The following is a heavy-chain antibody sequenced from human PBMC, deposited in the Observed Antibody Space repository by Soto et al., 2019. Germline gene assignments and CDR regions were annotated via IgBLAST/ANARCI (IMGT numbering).Heavy chain of an antibody. Sequence: EVQLVESGGGLVQPGGSLKLSCAASGFTFSGAAMHWVRQASGKGLEWVGRVRSKHNNYATAYAASVKGRFTISRDDSKNTVYVQMNSLKTEDTAVYYCTRQDPVTEVENDAFDIWVQGTMVTVSS. J-gene: IGHJ3*02. CDR3: TRQDPVTEVENDAFDI. D-gene: IGHD2-8*02. CDR2: VRSKHNNYAT. V-gene: IGHV3-73*01. CDR1: GFTFSGAA.